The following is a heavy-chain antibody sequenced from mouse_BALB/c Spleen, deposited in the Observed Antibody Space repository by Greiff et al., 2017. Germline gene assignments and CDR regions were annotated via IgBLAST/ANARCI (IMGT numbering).Heavy chain of an antibody. Sequence: EVNVVESGGDLVKPGGSLKLSCAASGFTFSSYGMSWVRQTPDKRLEWVATISSGGSYTYYPDSVKGRFTISRDNAKNTLYLQMSSLKSEDTAMYYCARQRDYWGQGTLVTVSA. CDR2: ISSGGSYT. V-gene: IGHV5-6*01. CDR3: ARQRDY. CDR1: GFTFSSYG. J-gene: IGHJ3*01.